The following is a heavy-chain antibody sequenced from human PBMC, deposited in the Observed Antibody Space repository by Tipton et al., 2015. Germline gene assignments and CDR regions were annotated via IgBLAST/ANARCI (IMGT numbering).Heavy chain of an antibody. V-gene: IGHV4-4*07. CDR1: GGSIRSYY. D-gene: IGHD3-16*01. J-gene: IGHJ4*02. CDR2: IYDSGNT. CDR3: ARETLGVDY. Sequence: TLSLTCTVSGGSIRSYYWSWIRQPAAKRLEWIGRIYDSGNTYYNPSLKSRVTMSVDTSKNQFSLNLSSVTAADTAVYYCARETLGVDYWGQGTLVTVSS.